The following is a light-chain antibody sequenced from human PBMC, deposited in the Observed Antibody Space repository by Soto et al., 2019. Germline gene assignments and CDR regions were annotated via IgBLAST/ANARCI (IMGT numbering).Light chain of an antibody. J-gene: IGLJ1*01. V-gene: IGLV3-21*04. CDR2: YDS. CDR1: NIGSKS. CDR3: QVWDSSSDHPGV. Sequence: SYELTQPTSVSVAPGKTARITCGGNNIGSKSVHWYQQKPGQPPVLVIYYDSDRPSGIPERFSGSNSGNTATLTISRVEAGDEADYYCQVWDSSSDHPGVFGTGTKLTVL.